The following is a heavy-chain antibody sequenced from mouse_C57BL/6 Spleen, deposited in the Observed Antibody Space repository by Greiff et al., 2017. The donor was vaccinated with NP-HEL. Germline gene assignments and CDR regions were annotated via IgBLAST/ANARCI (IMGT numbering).Heavy chain of an antibody. CDR3: ASTAQATGY. J-gene: IGHJ2*01. Sequence: EVKLLESGGDLVKPGGSLKLSCAASGFTFSSYGMSWVRQTPDKRLEWVATISSGGSYTYYPDSVKGRFTISRDNAKNTLYLQMSSLKSEDTAMYYCASTAQATGYWGQGTTLTVSS. CDR2: ISSGGSYT. CDR1: GFTFSSYG. V-gene: IGHV5-6*01. D-gene: IGHD3-2*02.